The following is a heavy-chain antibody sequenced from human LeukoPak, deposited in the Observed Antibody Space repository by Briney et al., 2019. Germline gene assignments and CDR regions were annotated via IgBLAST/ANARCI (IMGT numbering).Heavy chain of an antibody. D-gene: IGHD5-24*01. CDR2: ISGSGTST. V-gene: IGHV3-23*01. Sequence: TGGSLRLPCAASGFTFSSYAMSWVRQAPGKGPEWVSLISGSGTSTYCADSVKGRFTISRDNSKNTLYLQMNSLRAEDTAVYYCATRWADWGQGTLVTVSS. CDR1: GFTFSSYA. J-gene: IGHJ4*02. CDR3: ATRWAD.